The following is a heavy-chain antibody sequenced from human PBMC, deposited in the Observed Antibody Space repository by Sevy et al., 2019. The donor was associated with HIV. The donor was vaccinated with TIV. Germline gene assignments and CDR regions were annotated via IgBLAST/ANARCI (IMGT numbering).Heavy chain of an antibody. Sequence: GGSLRLSCVASGFTFDDYTMHWVRQAPGKGLEWVSLITWDGGSTYYAHSVKGRFTISRDNSKNSLYLQMNSLRTEDTALYYCAKAVGGGWSLFDYWGQGTLVTVSS. CDR3: AKAVGGGWSLFDY. V-gene: IGHV3-43*01. D-gene: IGHD6-19*01. CDR2: ITWDGGST. J-gene: IGHJ4*02. CDR1: GFTFDDYT.